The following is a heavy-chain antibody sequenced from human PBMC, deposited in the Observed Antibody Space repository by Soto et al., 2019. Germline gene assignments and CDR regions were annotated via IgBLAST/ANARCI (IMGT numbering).Heavy chain of an antibody. D-gene: IGHD2-15*01. CDR2: ISAYNGNT. Sequence: ASVKVSCKASGYTFTSYGISWVRQAPGQGLEWMGWISAYNGNTNYAQKLQGRVTMTTDTSTSTAYMELRSLRSDDTAVYYCARIGGYCSGGSCYRQWAFDIWGQGTMVTVSS. J-gene: IGHJ3*02. V-gene: IGHV1-18*01. CDR3: ARIGGYCSGGSCYRQWAFDI. CDR1: GYTFTSYG.